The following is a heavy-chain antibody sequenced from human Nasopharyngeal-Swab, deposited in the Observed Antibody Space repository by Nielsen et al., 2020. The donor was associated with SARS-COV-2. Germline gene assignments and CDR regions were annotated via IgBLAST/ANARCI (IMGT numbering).Heavy chain of an antibody. V-gene: IGHV3-9*01. J-gene: IGHJ5*02. D-gene: IGHD6-13*01. CDR2: ISWNRGTI. CDR3: ARDAARSWYNWFDP. CDR1: GFTFDDYD. Sequence: GGSLTLSCAAYGFTFDDYDMHWVRQAPGKGLEWVSGISWNRGTIGYADSVKGRFTISRDNAKNSLFLQMNSLRTEDTALYYCARDAARSWYNWFDPWGQGTLVTVSS.